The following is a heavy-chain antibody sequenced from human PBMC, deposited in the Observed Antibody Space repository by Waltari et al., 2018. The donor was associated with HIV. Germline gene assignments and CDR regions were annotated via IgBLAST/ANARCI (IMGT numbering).Heavy chain of an antibody. Sequence: EVHLVDSGGGRVKPGGSLRLSCAASGLPFSHYSMTWVRQSPGKGLEWVSSISISGSFIYYADSVKGRFTISRDNAQNSMYLQMNNLRADDSAMYYCARDSRGTSWSLNWFDPWGQGTLVTVSS. V-gene: IGHV3-21*01. CDR3: ARDSRGTSWSLNWFDP. CDR1: GLPFSHYS. J-gene: IGHJ5*02. CDR2: ISISGSFI. D-gene: IGHD6-13*01.